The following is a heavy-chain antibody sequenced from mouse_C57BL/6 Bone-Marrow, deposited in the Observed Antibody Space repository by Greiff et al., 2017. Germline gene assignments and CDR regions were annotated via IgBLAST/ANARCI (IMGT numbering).Heavy chain of an antibody. CDR2: IDPETGGT. Sequence: QVQLQQSGAELVRPGASVTLSCKASGYTFTDYDMHWVKQTPVHGLEWIGAIDPETGGTAYNQKFKGKAILTADKSSSTAYMELRSLTSEDSAVYYCTGSGYDNDPFNWGQGTTLSVSS. CDR3: TGSGYDNDPFN. D-gene: IGHD2-4*01. CDR1: GYTFTDYD. J-gene: IGHJ2*01. V-gene: IGHV1-15*01.